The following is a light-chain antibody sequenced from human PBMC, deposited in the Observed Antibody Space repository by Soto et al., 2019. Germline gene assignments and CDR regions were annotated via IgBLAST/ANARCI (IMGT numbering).Light chain of an antibody. J-gene: IGKJ4*01. V-gene: IGKV3-15*01. CDR1: QSISSN. Sequence: EIVMTQSPATLSVSPGERATLSCRANQSISSNLAWYQQKPGQAPRLLIYGAATRATGIPASFSGSGSGTDFTLTISGLQSEDFAVYYCQMYNNWLATFGGGTKVEIK. CDR2: GAA. CDR3: QMYNNWLAT.